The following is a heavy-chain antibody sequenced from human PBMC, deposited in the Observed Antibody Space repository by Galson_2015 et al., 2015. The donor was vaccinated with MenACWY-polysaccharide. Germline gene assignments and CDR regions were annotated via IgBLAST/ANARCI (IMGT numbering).Heavy chain of an antibody. V-gene: IGHV1-8*01. CDR3: ARARRDTEVAVTSAVLLDS. Sequence: SVKVSCKASGYTFTSYDINWVRQATGQGLEWMGWMNPNSANTDYAQKFQGRVTMTRNTSISTAYMELSSLTSEDTAVYYCARARRDTEVAVTSAVLLDSWGQGILVTVSS. CDR2: MNPNSANT. J-gene: IGHJ4*02. D-gene: IGHD5-18*01. CDR1: GYTFTSYD.